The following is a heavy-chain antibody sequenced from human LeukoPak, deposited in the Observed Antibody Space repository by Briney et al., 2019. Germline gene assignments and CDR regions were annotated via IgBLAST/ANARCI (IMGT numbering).Heavy chain of an antibody. CDR2: IKSKTDGGTT. D-gene: IGHD6-19*01. Sequence: PGGSLRLSCAAPGFTFSNAWMSWVRQAPGKGLEWVGRIKSKTDGGTTDYAAPVKGRFTISRDDSKNTLYLQMNSLKTEDTAVYYCTTEGKQWLDRDWFDPWGQGTLVTVSS. CDR3: TTEGKQWLDRDWFDP. CDR1: GFTFSNAW. V-gene: IGHV3-15*01. J-gene: IGHJ5*02.